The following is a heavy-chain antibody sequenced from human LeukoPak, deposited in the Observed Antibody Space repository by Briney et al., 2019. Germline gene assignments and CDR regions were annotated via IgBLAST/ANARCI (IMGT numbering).Heavy chain of an antibody. CDR1: GGTFSSYA. D-gene: IGHD2-15*01. CDR2: IIPIFGTA. V-gene: IGHV1-69*06. Sequence: GASVKVSCKASGGTFSSYAISWVRQAPGQGLEWMGGIIPIFGTANYAQKFQGRVTITADKSTSPAYMELSSLRFEDTAVYYCATGVKLYCSGGSCPNWFDPWGQGTLVTVSS. J-gene: IGHJ5*02. CDR3: ATGVKLYCSGGSCPNWFDP.